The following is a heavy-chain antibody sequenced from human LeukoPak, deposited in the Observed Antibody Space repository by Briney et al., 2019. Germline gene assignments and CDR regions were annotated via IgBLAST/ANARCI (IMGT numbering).Heavy chain of an antibody. CDR1: GGSIKGYY. CDR3: ARQESSNWD. CDR2: IYYSGSA. Sequence: SETLSLTCTVSGGSIKGYYWSWIRQPPGEGLEWIGYIYYSGSANYNPSLKSRVSISLDTSKSQFSLNLSSVTAADTAVYYCARQESSNWDWGQGTLVTVSS. J-gene: IGHJ4*02. D-gene: IGHD4-11*01. V-gene: IGHV4-59*08.